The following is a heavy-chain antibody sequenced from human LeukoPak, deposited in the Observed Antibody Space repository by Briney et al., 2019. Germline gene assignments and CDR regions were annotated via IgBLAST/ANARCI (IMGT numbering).Heavy chain of an antibody. Sequence: GGSLRLSCEASGFEFDDYGMSWVRQVPGQGLEWVSGVNWNGDNTGYVDSVKGRFTISRDNAKNSLYLQMNSLRPADTAFYYCARQTPGYNSGCLDLWGQGTLVTVSS. CDR2: VNWNGDNT. J-gene: IGHJ4*02. CDR1: GFEFDDYG. V-gene: IGHV3-20*04. D-gene: IGHD6-19*01. CDR3: ARQTPGYNSGCLDL.